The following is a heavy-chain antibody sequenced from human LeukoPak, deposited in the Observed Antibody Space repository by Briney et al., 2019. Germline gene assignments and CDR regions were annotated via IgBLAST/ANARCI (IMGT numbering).Heavy chain of an antibody. J-gene: IGHJ6*02. CDR1: GFTFSSYA. Sequence: GGSLRLSCAASGFTFSSYAMSWVRQAPGKGLEWVSAISGSGGSTYYADSVKGRFTISRDNSKNTLYLQMNSLRAEDTAVYYCAKDLDYYYYYGMDVRGQGTTVTVSS. V-gene: IGHV3-23*01. CDR2: ISGSGGST. CDR3: AKDLDYYYYYGMDV.